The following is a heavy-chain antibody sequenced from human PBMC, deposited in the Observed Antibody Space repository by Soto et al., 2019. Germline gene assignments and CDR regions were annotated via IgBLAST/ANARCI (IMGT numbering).Heavy chain of an antibody. CDR2: INPSGGST. CDR1: GYTFTSYY. Sequence: ASVKVSCKASGYTFTSYYKHWVRQAPGQGLEWMGIINPSGGSTSYAQKFQGRVTMTRDTSTSTVYMELSSLRSEDTAVYYCARDTAMAHDAFDIWGQGTMVTVSS. V-gene: IGHV1-46*03. CDR3: ARDTAMAHDAFDI. D-gene: IGHD5-18*01. J-gene: IGHJ3*02.